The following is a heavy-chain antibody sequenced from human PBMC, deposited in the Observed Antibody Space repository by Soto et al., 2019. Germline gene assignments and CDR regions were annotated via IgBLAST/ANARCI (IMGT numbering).Heavy chain of an antibody. CDR1: GYIFTSYG. D-gene: IGHD3-22*01. V-gene: IGHV1-18*01. Sequence: QVQVVQSGGEVKEPGASVRVSCKTSGYIFTSYGITWVRQAPGQGLEWLGWISPYDDNTNYAQNLQGRVRMSTDTSTRTAYMELRILRSDDTAVYYCARGGYYDSSGSRNYHYYGMDVWGQGTTITVS. CDR2: ISPYDDNT. CDR3: ARGGYYDSSGSRNYHYYGMDV. J-gene: IGHJ6*02.